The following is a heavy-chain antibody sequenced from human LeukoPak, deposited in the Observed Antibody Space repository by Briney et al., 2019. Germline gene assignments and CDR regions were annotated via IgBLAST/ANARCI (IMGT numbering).Heavy chain of an antibody. Sequence: ASVKVSCKASGYTFTSYYMHWVRQAPGQGLEWMGWINPNSGGTNYAQKFQGRVTMTRDTSISTAYMELSRLISDDTAVYYCSRVGPGPKMSPFYYYYYMDVWGKGTTVTVSS. CDR2: INPNSGGT. D-gene: IGHD3-10*01. J-gene: IGHJ6*03. CDR1: GYTFTSYY. V-gene: IGHV1-2*02. CDR3: SRVGPGPKMSPFYYYYYMDV.